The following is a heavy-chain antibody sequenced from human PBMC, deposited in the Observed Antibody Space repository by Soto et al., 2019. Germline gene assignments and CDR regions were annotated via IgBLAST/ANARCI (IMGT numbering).Heavy chain of an antibody. V-gene: IGHV3-30*18. CDR3: AKDLPAGYYDSSGKCFDY. Sequence: PGGSLRLSCAASGCTFSSYGMHWVRQAPGKGLEGVAVISYDGSNKYYADSVKGRFTISRDNSKNTLYLQMNSLRAEDTAVYYCAKDLPAGYYDSSGKCFDYWGQRTLVTVSS. J-gene: IGHJ4*02. D-gene: IGHD3-22*01. CDR1: GCTFSSYG. CDR2: ISYDGSNK.